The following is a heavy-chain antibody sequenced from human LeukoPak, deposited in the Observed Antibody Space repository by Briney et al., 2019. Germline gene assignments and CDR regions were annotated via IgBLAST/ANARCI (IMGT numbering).Heavy chain of an antibody. J-gene: IGHJ4*02. CDR2: IWHDGSNK. V-gene: IGHV3-33*01. CDR3: ARDRGYTYGHPFDY. D-gene: IGHD5-18*01. CDR1: GFTFSTYV. Sequence: GGSLRLSCAASGFTFSTYVMHWVRQAPGKGLEWVALIWHDGSNKYYADSVKDRFTISRDNSKNTLSLQMNSLRAEDTAVYYCARDRGYTYGHPFDYWGQGTLVTVSS.